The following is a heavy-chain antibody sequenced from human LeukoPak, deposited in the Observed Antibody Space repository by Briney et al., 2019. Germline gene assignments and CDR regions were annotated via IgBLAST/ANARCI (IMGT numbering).Heavy chain of an antibody. J-gene: IGHJ4*02. CDR1: GFTFSIYG. CDR3: ARAGYGDPHFDF. D-gene: IGHD4-17*01. Sequence: GRSLRLSCAASGFTFSIYGMHWVRQAPGKGLEWVAVIWYDGSNKYYADSVKGRFTISRDNSKNTLYLQMNGLRAEDTAAYYCARAGYGDPHFDFWGQGTLVTVSS. V-gene: IGHV3-33*01. CDR2: IWYDGSNK.